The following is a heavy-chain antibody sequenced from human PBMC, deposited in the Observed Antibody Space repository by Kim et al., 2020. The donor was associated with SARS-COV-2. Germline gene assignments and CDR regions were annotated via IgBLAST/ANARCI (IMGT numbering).Heavy chain of an antibody. CDR1: GYTFTDYY. Sequence: ASVKVSCKASGYTFTDYYIHWVRQAPGQGLEWVGWINPYSGDTNYAQKFQGRVTMTRDTSISTPYVELSSLRSDDTAVYYCARSAHFWSGHYLDFWGQGTLITVSS. CDR2: INPYSGDT. CDR3: ARSAHFWSGHYLDF. D-gene: IGHD3-3*01. V-gene: IGHV1-2*02. J-gene: IGHJ4*02.